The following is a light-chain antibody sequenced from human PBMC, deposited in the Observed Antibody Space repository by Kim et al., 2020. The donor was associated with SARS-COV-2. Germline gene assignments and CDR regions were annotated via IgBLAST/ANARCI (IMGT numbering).Light chain of an antibody. V-gene: IGLV2-14*04. J-gene: IGLJ1*01. CDR1: SSDVGSHNY. CDR2: DVS. Sequence: GQSITISCTRTSSDVGSHNYVSWYQQQPGKVHKLMIYDVSKRPSRVSNRFSGSKSGNTASLTISGLQAEDEANYYCTSYTSSITYVFGTGTKVTVL. CDR3: TSYTSSITYV.